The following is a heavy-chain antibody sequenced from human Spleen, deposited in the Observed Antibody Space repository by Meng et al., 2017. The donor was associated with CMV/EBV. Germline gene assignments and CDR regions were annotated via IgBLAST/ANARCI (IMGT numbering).Heavy chain of an antibody. CDR1: GYSFSDYY. J-gene: IGHJ6*02. CDR2: INPYSGDT. Sequence: ASVKVSCKASGYSFSDYYIHWVRLAPGQGLEWMGRINPYSGDTHFAQNFQGRVSMTRDTSISTAYMELTSLKSDDTAIYYCARAAGLYYYYYAMDVWGQGTTVTVSS. CDR3: ARAAGLYYYYYAMDV. V-gene: IGHV1-2*02.